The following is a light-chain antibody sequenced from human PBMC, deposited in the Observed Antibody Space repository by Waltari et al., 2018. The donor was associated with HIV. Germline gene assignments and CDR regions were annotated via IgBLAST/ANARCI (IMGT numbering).Light chain of an antibody. CDR1: SSDVGVYNF. Sequence: QSALTQPASVSGSPGQSITVSCTGTSSDVGVYNFVSWYQQHPGQAPKLIIFEVFKRPAGVSERFSGSRSGNTASLTVSGLQAEDEADYYCCSYAGSRTWVFGGGTALTVL. CDR2: EVF. CDR3: CSYAGSRTWV. J-gene: IGLJ3*02. V-gene: IGLV2-23*02.